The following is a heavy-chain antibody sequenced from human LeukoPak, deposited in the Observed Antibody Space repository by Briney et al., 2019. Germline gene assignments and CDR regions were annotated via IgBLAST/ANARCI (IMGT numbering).Heavy chain of an antibody. CDR1: GDSVSSNSAA. CDR2: TYYRSKWYN. J-gene: IGHJ3*02. D-gene: IGHD2-8*01. Sequence: SQTLSLTFAISGDSVSSNSAAWNWIRQSPSRGLEWLGRTYYRSKWYNDYAVSVKSRITINSDTSKNQFSLQVKSVTPEDTAVYYCARDVLIYAIFAFDIWGQGTVVTVSS. CDR3: ARDVLIYAIFAFDI. V-gene: IGHV6-1*01.